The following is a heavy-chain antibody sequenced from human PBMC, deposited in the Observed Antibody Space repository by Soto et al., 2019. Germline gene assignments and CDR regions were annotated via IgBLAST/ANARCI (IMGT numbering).Heavy chain of an antibody. CDR2: ISAYNGNT. Sequence: QVQLVQSGAEVKKPGASVKVSCKASGYTFTSYGISWVRQAPGQGLEWMGWISAYNGNTNYAQKLQGRVTMTTDTSTSRAYMGLRSLRSDDTAVYYCAIQLPIAVAGPDAFDIWGQGTMVTVSS. D-gene: IGHD6-19*01. J-gene: IGHJ3*02. CDR1: GYTFTSYG. CDR3: AIQLPIAVAGPDAFDI. V-gene: IGHV1-18*01.